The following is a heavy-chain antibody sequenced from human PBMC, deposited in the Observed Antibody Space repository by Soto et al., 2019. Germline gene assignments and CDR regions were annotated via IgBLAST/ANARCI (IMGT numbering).Heavy chain of an antibody. CDR2: ISSSSSTI. CDR3: ARGSGMLLFDY. D-gene: IGHD2-15*01. V-gene: IGHV3-48*01. J-gene: IGHJ4*02. CDR1: GFTFSSYS. Sequence: PGGSLRLSCAASGFTFSSYSMNWVRQAPGKGLEWVSYISSSSSTIYYADSVKGRFTISRDNAKNSLYLQMNSLRAEDTAVYYCARGSGMLLFDYWGQGTLVTVSS.